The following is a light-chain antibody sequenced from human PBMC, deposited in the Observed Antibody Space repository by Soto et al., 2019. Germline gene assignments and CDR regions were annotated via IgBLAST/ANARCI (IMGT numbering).Light chain of an antibody. Sequence: EIVLRQSPATMSLSPGETATLSCRASQNVANYLDWYQQKPGQAPRLLIYGASTRATGIPARFSGSGSGTEFTLTISSLQSEDFAVYYCQQYNNWPPWKFGQGTKVDI. J-gene: IGKJ1*01. CDR1: QNVANY. V-gene: IGKV3-15*01. CDR3: QQYNNWPPWK. CDR2: GAS.